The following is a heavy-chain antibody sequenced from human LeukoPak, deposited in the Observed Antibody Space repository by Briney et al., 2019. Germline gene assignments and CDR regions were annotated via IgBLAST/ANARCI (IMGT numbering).Heavy chain of an antibody. V-gene: IGHV3-23*01. Sequence: PGGSLRLSCAPSGFTFSNYAMSWVCQAPGQGPGWGSSISGSGGSTYYADSVKGRFTISRDNSKNTLYLQMISLRDEDTAVYDCAKDVLTKIIDYWGQGTLVTVSS. CDR2: ISGSGGST. CDR3: AKDVLTKIIDY. J-gene: IGHJ4*02. D-gene: IGHD3-10*02. CDR1: GFTFSNYA.